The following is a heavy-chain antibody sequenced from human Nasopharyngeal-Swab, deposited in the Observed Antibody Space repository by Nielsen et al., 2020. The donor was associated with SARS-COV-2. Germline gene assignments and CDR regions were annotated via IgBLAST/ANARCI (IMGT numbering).Heavy chain of an antibody. D-gene: IGHD3-22*01. CDR1: GGSISSSSYY. CDR2: IYYSGST. CDR3: ARPYYDSSGYDAWFDP. V-gene: IGHV4-39*01. Sequence: SETLSLTCTVSGGSISSSSYYWGWIRQPPGKGLEWIGSIYYSGSTYYNPSLESRVTISVDTSKNQFSLKLSSVTAADTAVYYCARPYYDSSGYDAWFDPWGQGTLVTVSS. J-gene: IGHJ5*02.